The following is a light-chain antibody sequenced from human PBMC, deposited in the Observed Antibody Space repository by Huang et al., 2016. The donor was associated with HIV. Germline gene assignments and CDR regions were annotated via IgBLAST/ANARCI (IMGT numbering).Light chain of an antibody. V-gene: IGKV1-8*01. J-gene: IGKJ2*03. CDR2: SAS. CDR3: QQYYTYQHS. Sequence: AIRLTQSPSSLSASTGDRVTITCRASPGISSYLAWYQQKPGKAPKLLISSASTLQSGVPSRFSGRVFGTDFTLTISSLQSEDLGTYHCQQYYTYQHSFGQGTKLEIK. CDR1: PGISSY.